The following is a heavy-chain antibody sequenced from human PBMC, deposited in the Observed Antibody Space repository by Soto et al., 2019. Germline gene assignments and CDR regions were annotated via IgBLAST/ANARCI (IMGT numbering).Heavy chain of an antibody. CDR1: GFTFSSYW. V-gene: IGHV3-74*01. J-gene: IGHJ4*02. CDR3: VRTSLVVAAATREDY. D-gene: IGHD2-15*01. CDR2: INSDGSST. Sequence: EVQLVESGGGLVQPGGSLRLSCAASGFTFSSYWMHWVRQAPWKGLVWVSRINSDGSSTSYADSVKGRFTISRDNAKNTLYLQMNSLRAEDTALYYCVRTSLVVAAATREDYWGQGTLVTVSS.